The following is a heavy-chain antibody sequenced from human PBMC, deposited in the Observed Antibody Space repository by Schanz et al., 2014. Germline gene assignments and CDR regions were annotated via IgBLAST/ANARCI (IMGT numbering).Heavy chain of an antibody. V-gene: IGHV1-8*02. CDR2: MNSKTGNT. J-gene: IGHJ4*02. Sequence: QVQLVRSGAEVKKPGVSVKVSCKASGYTFTSYYMHWVRQAPGQGLEWMGWMNSKTGNTGYAQRFQGRVTMTRNTSITTAYLELSSLRSGDTAVYYCTKGRTFGRWGQGTLVTVSS. CDR1: GYTFTSYY. CDR3: TKGRTFGR. D-gene: IGHD3-16*01.